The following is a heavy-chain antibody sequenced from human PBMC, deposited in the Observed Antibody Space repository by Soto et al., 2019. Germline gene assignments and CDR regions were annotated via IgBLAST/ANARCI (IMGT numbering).Heavy chain of an antibody. CDR1: GGSFSGYY. J-gene: IGHJ6*02. D-gene: IGHD3-22*01. CDR3: ARGPLMGVVIKGYYYYGMDV. CDR2: INHSGRT. V-gene: IGHV4-34*01. Sequence: QVQLQQWGAGLLKPSETLSLTCVVYGGSFSGYYWSWIRQPPGKGLEWIGEINHSGRTNYNPSLKSRVTISVNTSKNQFSLKLSSVTAADTAVYYCARGPLMGVVIKGYYYYGMDVWGQGTTVTVSS.